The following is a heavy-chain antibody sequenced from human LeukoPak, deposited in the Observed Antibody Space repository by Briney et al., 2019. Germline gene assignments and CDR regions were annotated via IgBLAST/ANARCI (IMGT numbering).Heavy chain of an antibody. CDR3: ARGLGYYYYYYMDV. J-gene: IGHJ6*03. V-gene: IGHV4-34*01. CDR1: GGSFSGYY. CDR2: INHSGST. Sequence: PSETLSLTCAVYGGSFSGYYWSWIRQPPGKGLEWIGEINHSGSTNYNPSFKSRVTISVDTSKNQFSLKLSSVTAADTAVYYCARGLGYYYYYYMDVWGKGTTVTVSS.